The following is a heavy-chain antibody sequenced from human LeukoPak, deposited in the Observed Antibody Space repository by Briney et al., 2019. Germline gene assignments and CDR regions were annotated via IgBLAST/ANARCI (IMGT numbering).Heavy chain of an antibody. CDR3: ARDSPPPDH. CDR2: IWYDGSNK. J-gene: IGHJ4*02. CDR1: GFTFSSYG. V-gene: IGHV3-33*01. Sequence: GRSLRLSCAASGFTFSSYGMHWVRQAPGKGLEWVAVIWYDGSNKYYTDSVRGRFTISRDNSKDTLYLQMNSLRGEDTAVYYCARDSPPPDHWGQGTLVTVSS.